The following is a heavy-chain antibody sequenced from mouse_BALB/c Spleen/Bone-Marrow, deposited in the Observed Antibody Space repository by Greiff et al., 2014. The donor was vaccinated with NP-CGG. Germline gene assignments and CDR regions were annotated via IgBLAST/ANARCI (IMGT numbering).Heavy chain of an antibody. CDR1: GFTFSSYG. Sequence: EVKVEESGGGLVKPGGSLKLSCTASGFTFSSYGMSWVRQTPEKRLEWVATISGGGSYRYYPDSVQGRITISRDNAKNNLYLQMSSLRSEDTALYYCATQNFDYWGQGTTLTVSS. CDR2: ISGGGSYR. CDR3: ATQNFDY. V-gene: IGHV5-9-2*01. J-gene: IGHJ2*01.